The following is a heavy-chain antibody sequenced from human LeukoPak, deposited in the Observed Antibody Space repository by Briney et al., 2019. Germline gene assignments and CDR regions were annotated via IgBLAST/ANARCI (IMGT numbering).Heavy chain of an antibody. CDR2: TYYRSKWYN. V-gene: IGHV6-1*01. J-gene: IGHJ5*02. CDR1: GDSVSSNSAA. Sequence: SQTLSLTCAISGDSVSSNSAARNWIRQSPSRGLEWLGRTYYRSKWYNDYAVSVKSRITINPDTSKNQFSLQLNSVTPEDTAVYYCARDRKGSGWYEYNWFDPWGQGTLVTVSS. D-gene: IGHD6-19*01. CDR3: ARDRKGSGWYEYNWFDP.